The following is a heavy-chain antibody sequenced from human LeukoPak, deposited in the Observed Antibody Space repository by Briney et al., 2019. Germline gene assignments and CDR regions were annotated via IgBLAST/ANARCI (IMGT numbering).Heavy chain of an antibody. J-gene: IGHJ6*03. V-gene: IGHV4-59*01. CDR3: ARETSQKGAHYMDV. CDR2: IYYSGST. Sequence: PSETLSLTCTVSGGSISSYYWSWIRQPPGKGLEWIGYIYYSGSTNYNPSLKSRVTISVDTSKNQFSLKLRSVTAADTTVYYCARETSQKGAHYMDVWGKGTTVTISS. D-gene: IGHD3-16*01. CDR1: GGSISSYY.